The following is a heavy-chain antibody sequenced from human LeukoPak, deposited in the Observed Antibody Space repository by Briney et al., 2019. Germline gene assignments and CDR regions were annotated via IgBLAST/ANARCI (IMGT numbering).Heavy chain of an antibody. Sequence: GGSLRLSCAASGFTFSSYGMSWVRQAPGKGLEWVSAISGSGGSTYYADSVKGRLTISRDNSKNTLYLQMNSLRAEDTAVYYCAKSRAYCGGDCPYYYYYYYMDVWGKGTTVTVSS. CDR2: ISGSGGST. V-gene: IGHV3-23*01. J-gene: IGHJ6*03. CDR1: GFTFSSYG. D-gene: IGHD2-21*02. CDR3: AKSRAYCGGDCPYYYYYYYMDV.